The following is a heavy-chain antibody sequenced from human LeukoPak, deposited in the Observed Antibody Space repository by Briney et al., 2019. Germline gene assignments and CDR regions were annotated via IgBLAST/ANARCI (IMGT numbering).Heavy chain of an antibody. V-gene: IGHV3-30*04. CDR2: ISYDGSNK. CDR3: AGDQLAYSGYDTLFDY. Sequence: GVSLRLSCAASGFTFNSYAIHGVRQAPGKGLEWVAVISYDGSNKYYADSVKGRFTISRDNSKNTLYLQLNSLRPEDTAVYYCAGDQLAYSGYDTLFDYWGQGTLVTVSS. CDR1: GFTFNSYA. D-gene: IGHD5-12*01. J-gene: IGHJ4*02.